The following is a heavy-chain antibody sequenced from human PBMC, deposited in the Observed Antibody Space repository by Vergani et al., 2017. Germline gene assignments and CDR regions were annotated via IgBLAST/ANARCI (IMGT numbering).Heavy chain of an antibody. D-gene: IGHD3-3*01. CDR2: IWYDGSNK. J-gene: IGHJ6*03. CDR1: GFTFSSYG. V-gene: IGHV3-33*01. Sequence: QVQLVESGGGVVQPGRSLRLSCAASGFTFSSYGMHWVRQAPGKGLEGVAVIWYDGSNKYYADSVKGRFTISRDNSKNTLYLQMNSLRAEDTAVYYCVRGKYDFCSGACMDVWGKGTTVTVSS. CDR3: VRGKYDFCSGACMDV.